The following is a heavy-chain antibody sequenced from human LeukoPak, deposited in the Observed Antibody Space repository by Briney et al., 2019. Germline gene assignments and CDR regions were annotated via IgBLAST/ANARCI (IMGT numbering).Heavy chain of an antibody. V-gene: IGHV1-18*01. J-gene: IGHJ6*02. CDR3: ARDLGYCSGGSCDYYYGMDV. D-gene: IGHD2-15*01. Sequence: ASVKVSCKASGYSFVGYGITWVRQAPGQGLEWMGWFNPENGNTNYAQKVQGRVTMAADTSTSTSYMELRSLRSDDTAVYYCARDLGYCSGGSCDYYYGMDVWGQGTTVTVSS. CDR1: GYSFVGYG. CDR2: FNPENGNT.